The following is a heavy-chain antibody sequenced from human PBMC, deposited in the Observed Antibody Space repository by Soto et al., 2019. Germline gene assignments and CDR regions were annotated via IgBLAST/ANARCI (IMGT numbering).Heavy chain of an antibody. CDR1: GFTFRSYA. CDR3: AKRTSGWYFDY. J-gene: IGHJ4*02. D-gene: IGHD6-19*01. Sequence: RRLSCAASGFTFRSYAMSWVRQAPGKGLEWVSGISGSGISTHYADSVKGRFTISRDNSKNTLYLQMNSLRAEDTAVYYCAKRTSGWYFDYWGQGTLVTVSS. V-gene: IGHV3-23*01. CDR2: ISGSGIST.